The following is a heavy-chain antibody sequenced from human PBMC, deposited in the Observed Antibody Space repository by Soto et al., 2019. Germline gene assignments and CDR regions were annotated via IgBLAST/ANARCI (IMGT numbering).Heavy chain of an antibody. V-gene: IGHV3-7*05. CDR2: IKSDGSER. J-gene: IGHJ4*02. Sequence: EVQLVESGGGLVQPGGSLRLSCAASGFTFSNFWMSWVRQAPGKGLEWVASIKSDGSERSHVDAVRGRFSISRDNARNSLYLQMNSLRADDTAVYYCGRDVIWGQGSLVTVSS. CDR1: GFTFSNFW. CDR3: GRDVI.